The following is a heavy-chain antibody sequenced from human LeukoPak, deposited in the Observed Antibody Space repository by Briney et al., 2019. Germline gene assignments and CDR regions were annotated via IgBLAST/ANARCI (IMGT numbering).Heavy chain of an antibody. J-gene: IGHJ4*02. V-gene: IGHV3-30*04. CDR3: ARDGRYDYVWGSYRSAFYYFDY. Sequence: GGSLRLSCAASGFTLSSYARHWVRQAPGKGLEWVAVISYDGSNKYYADSVKGRFTISRDNSKNTLYLQMNSLRAEDTAVYYCARDGRYDYVWGSYRSAFYYFDYWGQGTLVTVSS. CDR2: ISYDGSNK. CDR1: GFTLSSYA. D-gene: IGHD3-16*02.